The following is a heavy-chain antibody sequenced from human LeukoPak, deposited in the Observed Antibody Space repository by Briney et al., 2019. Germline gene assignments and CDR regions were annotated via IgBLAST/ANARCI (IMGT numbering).Heavy chain of an antibody. J-gene: IGHJ5*02. CDR2: IIPILGIA. CDR3: ARGLEGSYGWFDP. V-gene: IGHV1-69*04. CDR1: GGTFSSYA. Sequence: SVKVSCKASGGTFSSYAISWVRQAPGQGLEWMGRIIPILGIANYAQKFQGRVTITADKSTSTAYMELSSLRSEDTAVYYCARGLEGSYGWFDPWGQGTLVTVSS. D-gene: IGHD1-26*01.